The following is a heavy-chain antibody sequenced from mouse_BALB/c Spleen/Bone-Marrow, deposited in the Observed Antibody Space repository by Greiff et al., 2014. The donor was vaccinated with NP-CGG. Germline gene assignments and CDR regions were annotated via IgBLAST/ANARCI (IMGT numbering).Heavy chain of an antibody. CDR3: NALTRTRGFFDY. V-gene: IGHV14-4*02. D-gene: IGHD4-1*01. J-gene: IGHJ2*01. Sequence: EVQLQQSGAELVRSGASVKLSCTASGFNIKDYYIHWAKQRPEQGLEWIGWIDPENGDTEYAPKFQGKATMTADTSSNTAYLQLSSLTSEDTAVYYCNALTRTRGFFDYWGQGTALTVST. CDR1: GFNIKDYY. CDR2: IDPENGDT.